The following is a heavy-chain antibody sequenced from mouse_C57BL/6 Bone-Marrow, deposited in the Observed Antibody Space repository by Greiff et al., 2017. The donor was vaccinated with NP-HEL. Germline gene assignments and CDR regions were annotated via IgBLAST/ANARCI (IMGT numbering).Heavy chain of an antibody. CDR2: ISDGGSYT. Sequence: EVMLVESGGGLVKPGGSLKLSCAASGFTFSSYAMSWVRQTPEKRLEWVATISDGGSYTYYPDNVKGRFTISRDNAKNNLYLQMSHLKSEDTAMYYCATLYYGSGDFDYWGQGTTLTVSA. J-gene: IGHJ2*01. CDR3: ATLYYGSGDFDY. D-gene: IGHD1-1*01. V-gene: IGHV5-4*03. CDR1: GFTFSSYA.